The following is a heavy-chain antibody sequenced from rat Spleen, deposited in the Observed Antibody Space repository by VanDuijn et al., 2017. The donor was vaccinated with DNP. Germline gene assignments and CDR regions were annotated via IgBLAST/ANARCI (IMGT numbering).Heavy chain of an antibody. CDR2: ISYDGSST. V-gene: IGHV5-22*01. CDR1: GFTFSDYY. Sequence: EVQLVESGGGLVQPGRSLKLSCAASGFTFSDYYMAWVRQAPTKGLEWIAYISYDGSSTYRGDSVNGRFTISRDIVKNILYLQMNSLRSEDMATYYCARHVLPLRVWDYWGQGVVVTVSS. D-gene: IGHD1-4*01. J-gene: IGHJ2*01. CDR3: ARHVLPLRVWDY.